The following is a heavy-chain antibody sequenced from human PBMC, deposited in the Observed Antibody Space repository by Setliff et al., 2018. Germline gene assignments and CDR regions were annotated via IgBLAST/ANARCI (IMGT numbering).Heavy chain of an antibody. J-gene: IGHJ4*02. CDR2: IYTSGST. V-gene: IGHV4-61*09. CDR3: TKGRVGLAARAGY. D-gene: IGHD1-26*01. Sequence: SETLSLTCTVSGGSISSGSYYWSWIRQPAGKGLEWIGHIYTSGSTEYNPSLGSRVTISVDTSRNQFSLQLSSVTSADTAIYYCTKGRVGLAARAGYWGQGTLVTVSS. CDR1: GGSISSGSYY.